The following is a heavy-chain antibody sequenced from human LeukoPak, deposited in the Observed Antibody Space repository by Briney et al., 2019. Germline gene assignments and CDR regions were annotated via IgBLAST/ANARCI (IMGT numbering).Heavy chain of an antibody. V-gene: IGHV3-48*03. CDR1: GFTFSSYE. J-gene: IGHJ4*02. CDR2: ISSSGSTI. CDR3: ARQDLANYFDY. D-gene: IGHD2-15*01. Sequence: PGGSLRLSCAASGFTFSSYEMNWVRQAPGKGLEWVSYISSSGSTIYYADSVKGRFTISRDNAKNSLYLQMNSLRAEDTAVYYCARQDLANYFDYWGQGTLVTVSS.